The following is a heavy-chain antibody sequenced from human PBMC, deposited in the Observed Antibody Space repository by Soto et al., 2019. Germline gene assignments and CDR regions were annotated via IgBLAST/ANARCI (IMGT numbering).Heavy chain of an antibody. CDR1: GFSLTTTGVG. CDR3: ARRPNSSWYFDY. CDR2: IYWDDDK. V-gene: IGHV2-5*02. J-gene: IGHJ4*02. Sequence: QITLKESGPTLVKPTQTLTLTCTFSGFSLTTTGVGVGWIRQPPGKALEWLALIYWDDDKRYNPSLKTRLTTTKGTSKDQVVLTMTNMDPVDTATYYCARRPNSSWYFDYWGQGTLVTVSS. D-gene: IGHD6-13*01.